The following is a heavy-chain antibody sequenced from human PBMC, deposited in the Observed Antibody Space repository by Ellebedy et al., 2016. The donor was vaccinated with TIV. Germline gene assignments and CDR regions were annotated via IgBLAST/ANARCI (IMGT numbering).Heavy chain of an antibody. CDR3: VKDMNAGGADV. V-gene: IGHV3-9*01. J-gene: IGHJ6*02. Sequence: PGGSLRLSCAASGLTFYEHAMHWVRQAPGKGLEWVSGILWNSARIGYADSVKGRFTISRDHAKNSLYLQMDSLRAEDTALYYCVKDMNAGGADVWGQGTMVTVSS. D-gene: IGHD2-2*01. CDR2: ILWNSARI. CDR1: GLTFYEHA.